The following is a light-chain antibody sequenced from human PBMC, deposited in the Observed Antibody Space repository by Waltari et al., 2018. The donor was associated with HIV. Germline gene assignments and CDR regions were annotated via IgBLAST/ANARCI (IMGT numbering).Light chain of an antibody. V-gene: IGLV1-47*01. CDR2: RND. Sequence: QSVLTQPPSASGPPGPRVSISCSGSSSNHGLNSVYWYQQATGTTPKLLMYRNDERPSGVPELFSGSKAGTSASLAISGLRSEDEADYYCAAWDDSLSAWVFGGGTKLTVL. J-gene: IGLJ3*02. CDR1: SSNHGLNS. CDR3: AAWDDSLSAWV.